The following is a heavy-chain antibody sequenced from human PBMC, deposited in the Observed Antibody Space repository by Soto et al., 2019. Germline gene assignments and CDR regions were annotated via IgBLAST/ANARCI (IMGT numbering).Heavy chain of an antibody. CDR1: DGSISSGGYS. CDR2: IYHSGST. CDR3: ARVPLP. J-gene: IGHJ5*02. V-gene: IGHV4-30-2*01. Sequence: SETLSLTCAVSDGSISSGGYSWSWIRQPPGKGLEWIGYIYHSGSTYYNPSLKSRVTISVDRSKNQFSLKLSSVTAADTAVYYCARVPLPWGQGTLVTVSS.